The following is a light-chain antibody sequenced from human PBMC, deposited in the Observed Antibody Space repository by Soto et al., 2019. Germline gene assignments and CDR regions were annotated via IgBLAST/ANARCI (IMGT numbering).Light chain of an antibody. CDR3: TSWTTSTTMI. Sequence: QSVLTQPASESGSPGQSITISCTGTSSDIGAYNYVSWYQQHPGKAPKLMIYDVNIRPSGVSNRFSGSTSGNTASLTISGLQAEDEADYYCTSWTTSTTMIFGGGTKVTVL. CDR2: DVN. V-gene: IGLV2-14*03. CDR1: SSDIGAYNY. J-gene: IGLJ2*01.